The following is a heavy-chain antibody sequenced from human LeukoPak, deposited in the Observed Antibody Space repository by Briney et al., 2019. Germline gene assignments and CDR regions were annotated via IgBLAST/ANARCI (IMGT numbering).Heavy chain of an antibody. D-gene: IGHD1-26*01. CDR2: IYYSGST. V-gene: IGHV4-59*01. Sequence: SETLSLTCSVSGGSMRSNYWSLIRQPPGKGLEWIGDIYYSGSTNYNPSLKSRVTISIDPSKNQFSLKLSSVTAADTAIYYCVKDNGRWFDPWGQGTLVIVSS. CDR3: VKDNGRWFDP. J-gene: IGHJ5*02. CDR1: GGSMRSNY.